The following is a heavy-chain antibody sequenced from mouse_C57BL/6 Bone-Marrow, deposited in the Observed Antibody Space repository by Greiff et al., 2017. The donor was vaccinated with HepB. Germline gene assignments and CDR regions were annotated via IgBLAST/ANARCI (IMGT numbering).Heavy chain of an antibody. CDR1: GYSFTNYL. CDR3: AREEDYYGSSYVPYSDAMDY. J-gene: IGHJ4*01. D-gene: IGHD1-1*01. Sequence: QVQLQQSGAELVRPGPSVKVSCKASGYSFTNYLIEWVQQRPGQGLEWIGVIYPGSGSTNYNEKFKSKATLTVDTSSSTAYMQLSSLTSDDTAVCYCAREEDYYGSSYVPYSDAMDYWGQGTSVTVSS. CDR2: IYPGSGST. V-gene: IGHV1-54*01.